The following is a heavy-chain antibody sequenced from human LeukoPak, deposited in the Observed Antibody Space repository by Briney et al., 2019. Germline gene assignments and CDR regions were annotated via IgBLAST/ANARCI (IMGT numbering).Heavy chain of an antibody. V-gene: IGHV3-9*01. Sequence: PGGSLRLSCAASGFTFDDYAMHWVRQAPGKGLEWVSGISWNSGSIGYADSVKGRFTISRDNAKNSLYLQMNSLRAEDTALYYCAKTPHYDILTGYLYFDYWGQGTLVTVSS. CDR3: AKTPHYDILTGYLYFDY. D-gene: IGHD3-9*01. CDR1: GFTFDDYA. J-gene: IGHJ4*02. CDR2: ISWNSGSI.